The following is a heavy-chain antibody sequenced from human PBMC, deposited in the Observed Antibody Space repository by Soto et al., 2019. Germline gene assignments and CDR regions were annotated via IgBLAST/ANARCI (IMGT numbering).Heavy chain of an antibody. J-gene: IGHJ4*02. Sequence: PSETLSLTCGVSGFPVSYGYYWGWIRQPPGKGLEWLGSIYQSGKTYYNPSLKSRLTPSMDTSRNEFSLRLRSVTAADTAVYFCARLYCSSVSCYNDYWGPGVLITVSS. CDR3: ARLYCSSVSCYNDY. CDR1: GFPVSYGYY. D-gene: IGHD2-2*01. V-gene: IGHV4-38-2*01. CDR2: IYQSGKT.